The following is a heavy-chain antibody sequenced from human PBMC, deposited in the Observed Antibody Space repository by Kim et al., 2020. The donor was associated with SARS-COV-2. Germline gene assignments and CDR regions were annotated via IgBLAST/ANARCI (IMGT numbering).Heavy chain of an antibody. D-gene: IGHD3-22*01. CDR3: ARDLNPDSSGYYYGDYYYYYGMDV. CDR2: ISSSSSTI. V-gene: IGHV3-48*04. CDR1: GFTFSSYS. J-gene: IGHJ6*02. Sequence: GGSLRLSCAASGFTFSSYSMNWVRQAPGKGLEWVSYISSSSSTIYYADSVKGRFTISRDNAKNSLYLQMNSLRAEDTAVYYCARDLNPDSSGYYYGDYYYYYGMDVWGQGTTVTGSS.